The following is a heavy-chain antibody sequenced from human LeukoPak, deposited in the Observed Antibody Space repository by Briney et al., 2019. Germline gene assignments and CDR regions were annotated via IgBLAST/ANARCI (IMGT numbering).Heavy chain of an antibody. CDR1: GFTFSKNG. J-gene: IGHJ4*02. CDR3: ATAGSYIERPWDY. D-gene: IGHD3-10*01. V-gene: IGHV3-30*02. Sequence: TGGSLRLSCAASGFTFSKNGMHWVRQAPGKGLEWVALIWYDGSKQYYADSVKGRFTISRDSSTLFLQMNSLRSEDTAVYYCATAGSYIERPWDYWGQGTLVTVSS. CDR2: IWYDGSKQ.